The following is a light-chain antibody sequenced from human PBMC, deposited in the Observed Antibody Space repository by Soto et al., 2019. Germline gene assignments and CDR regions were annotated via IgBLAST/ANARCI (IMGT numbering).Light chain of an antibody. J-gene: IGLJ2*01. V-gene: IGLV1-40*01. Sequence: QPVLTQSPSVSGAPGQRVTISCTGSSSNIGAGYDVHWYQQLPGTAPKLLIYGNSNRPSGVPDRFSGSKSGTSASLAITGLQAEDEADYYCQSYDSSQSGSNVVFGGGTKVTVL. CDR2: GNS. CDR1: SSNIGAGYD. CDR3: QSYDSSQSGSNVV.